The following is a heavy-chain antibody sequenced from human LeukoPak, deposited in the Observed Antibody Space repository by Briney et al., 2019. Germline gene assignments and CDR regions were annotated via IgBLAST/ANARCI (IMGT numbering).Heavy chain of an antibody. V-gene: IGHV3-30*18. Sequence: GGSLRLSCEASGFTFSGYGMHWVRQGPGKGLEWVAATSYDESEKYYGDSVKGRFTISRDNSKNTLYLQMNSLRAEDTAVYYCAKRGGAYDYGDYGLFDYWGQGTLVTVSS. D-gene: IGHD4-17*01. J-gene: IGHJ4*02. CDR3: AKRGGAYDYGDYGLFDY. CDR2: TSYDESEK. CDR1: GFTFSGYG.